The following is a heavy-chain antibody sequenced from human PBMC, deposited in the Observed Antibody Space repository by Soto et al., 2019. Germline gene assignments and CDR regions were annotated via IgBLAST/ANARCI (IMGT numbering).Heavy chain of an antibody. CDR3: ARGQTGGGWGYYFDY. Sequence: QVQLVQSGAEVKKPGSSVKVSCKASGGTFSSYAIDWVRQAPGQGLEWMGGIIPILGTADYAQKFQGRVTINTHESTSTAYMELSSLRSEDTAVYYCARGQTGGGWGYYFDYWGQGTLVNVSS. CDR1: GGTFSSYA. V-gene: IGHV1-69*05. CDR2: IIPILGTA. D-gene: IGHD3-16*01. J-gene: IGHJ4*02.